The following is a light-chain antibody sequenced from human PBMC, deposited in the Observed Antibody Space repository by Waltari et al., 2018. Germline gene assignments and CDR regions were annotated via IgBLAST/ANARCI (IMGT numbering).Light chain of an antibody. CDR3: CSYTITNTYV. V-gene: IGLV2-14*03. Sequence: QSALTQPASVSGSPGPSITISCTGTRRDVGAYNCVSWYQQHPGKAPRLIIYDVNNRPSGVSTRFSGSKSGSTASLTISGLQAEDESDYYCCSYTITNTYVFGTGTKVTVL. CDR1: RRDVGAYNC. CDR2: DVN. J-gene: IGLJ1*01.